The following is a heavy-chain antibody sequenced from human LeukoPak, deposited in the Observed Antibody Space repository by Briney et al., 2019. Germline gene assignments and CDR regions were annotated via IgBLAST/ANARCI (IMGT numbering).Heavy chain of an antibody. Sequence: SETLSLTCTVSGGSISSYYWSWIRQPPGKGLEWIGEINHSGSTNYNPSLKSRVTISVDTSRKQFFLRLSSVTAADTAMYYCARHVPTYYDYVWGSYRLRDYYYMDVWGKGTTVTISS. D-gene: IGHD3-16*02. CDR1: GGSISSYY. J-gene: IGHJ6*03. CDR3: ARHVPTYYDYVWGSYRLRDYYYMDV. V-gene: IGHV4-34*01. CDR2: INHSGST.